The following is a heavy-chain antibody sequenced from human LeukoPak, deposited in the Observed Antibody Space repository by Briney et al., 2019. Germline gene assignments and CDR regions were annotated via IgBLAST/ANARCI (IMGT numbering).Heavy chain of an antibody. V-gene: IGHV4-59*01. CDR2: IYYSGST. Sequence: SETLSLTCTVSGGSISSYFWSWIRQPPVKGLEWIGYIYYSGSTNYNPSLKSRVTISVDTSKNQFSLTLSSVTAADTAVYYCARQYCSSTNCYYFDYWGQGTLVTVSS. CDR3: ARQYCSSTNCYYFDY. CDR1: GGSISSYF. J-gene: IGHJ4*02. D-gene: IGHD2-2*01.